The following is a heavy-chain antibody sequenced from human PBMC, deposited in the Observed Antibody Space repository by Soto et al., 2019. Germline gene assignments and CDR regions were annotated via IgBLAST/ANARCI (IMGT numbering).Heavy chain of an antibody. CDR3: ARIRIDAAGTPLNYYGMDV. Sequence: SAKVSCKASGYTFTSYGISWVRQAPGQGLEWMGWISAYNGNTNYAQKLQGRVTMTTDTSTSTAYMELRSLTSDDTAVYYCARIRIDAAGTPLNYYGMDVWAQGTTLTDPS. J-gene: IGHJ6*02. CDR1: GYTFTSYG. CDR2: ISAYNGNT. V-gene: IGHV1-18*04. D-gene: IGHD6-13*01.